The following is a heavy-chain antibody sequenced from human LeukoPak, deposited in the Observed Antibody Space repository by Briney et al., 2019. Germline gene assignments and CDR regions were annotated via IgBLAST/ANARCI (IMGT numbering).Heavy chain of an antibody. Sequence: ASVKVSCKASGYTFTGYYMHWVRQAPGQGLEWMGWINPNSGGTNYAQKFQGRVTMTRDTSISTAYMELSRLRSDDTAVYYCARDLRYRSGWYEGDAFDIWGQGTMVTVSS. V-gene: IGHV1-2*02. CDR2: INPNSGGT. D-gene: IGHD6-19*01. CDR3: ARDLRYRSGWYEGDAFDI. J-gene: IGHJ3*02. CDR1: GYTFTGYY.